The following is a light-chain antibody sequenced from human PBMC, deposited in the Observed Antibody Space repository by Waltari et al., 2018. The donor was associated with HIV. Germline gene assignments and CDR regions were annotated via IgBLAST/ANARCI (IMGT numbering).Light chain of an antibody. J-gene: IGLJ1*01. V-gene: IGLV2-14*03. CDR3: SSYTSSSTIV. Sequence: QSALTQPASVSGSPGQSITISCTGTSSDVGGYTYVSWYQQHPGKAPKLMIYDVSNRPSGVSNRFSGSKSGNTASLTISGLQAEDEADYYCSSYTSSSTIVFGTGTKVTVL. CDR1: SSDVGGYTY. CDR2: DVS.